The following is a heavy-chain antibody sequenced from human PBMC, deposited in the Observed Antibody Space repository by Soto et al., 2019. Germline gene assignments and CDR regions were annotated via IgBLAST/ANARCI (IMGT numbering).Heavy chain of an antibody. V-gene: IGHV3-7*03. CDR1: GFTFSSYW. CDR3: ARLPSSSWYGGFSYYFDY. J-gene: IGHJ4*02. CDR2: IKQDGSEK. D-gene: IGHD6-13*01. Sequence: EVQLVESGGGLVQPGGSLRLSCAASGFTFSSYWMSWVRQAPGKGLEWVANIKQDGSEKYYVDSVKGRFTISRDNAKNSLYLQMNSLRAEDTAVYYCARLPSSSWYGGFSYYFDYWGQGTLVTVSS.